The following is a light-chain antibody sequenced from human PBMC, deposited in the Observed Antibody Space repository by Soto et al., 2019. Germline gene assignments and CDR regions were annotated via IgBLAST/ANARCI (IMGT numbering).Light chain of an antibody. V-gene: IGKV3-15*01. Sequence: EIVKTESPATLSVSPVERATLSCRASQSVSSNLAWYQQKPGQAPRLLIYGASTRATGIPARFSGSGSGTEFTLTISSLQSEDFAVYYCQQYNNWPITFGQGTRREIK. CDR2: GAS. CDR3: QQYNNWPIT. J-gene: IGKJ5*01. CDR1: QSVSSN.